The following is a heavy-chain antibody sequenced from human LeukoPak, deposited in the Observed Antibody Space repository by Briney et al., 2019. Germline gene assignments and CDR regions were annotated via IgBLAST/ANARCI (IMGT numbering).Heavy chain of an antibody. CDR3: AKSGIPAGYCSSTSCYPKGLFDY. Sequence: ASVKVSCKASGYTFTGYYMHWVRQAPGQGLEWMGWINPNSGGTNYAQKFQGRVTMTRDTSISTAYMELSRLRSDDTAVYYCAKSGIPAGYCSSTSCYPKGLFDYWGQGTLVTVAS. D-gene: IGHD2-2*03. J-gene: IGHJ4*02. CDR2: INPNSGGT. CDR1: GYTFTGYY. V-gene: IGHV1-2*02.